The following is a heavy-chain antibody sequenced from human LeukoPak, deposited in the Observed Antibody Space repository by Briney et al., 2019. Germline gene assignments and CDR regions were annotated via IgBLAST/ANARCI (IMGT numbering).Heavy chain of an antibody. J-gene: IGHJ6*02. CDR1: GFTVSSNY. Sequence: GGSLRLSCAASGFTVSSNYMSWVRQAPGKGLEWVSVIYSGGGTYYADSVKGRFTISRDNAKNTLYLQMNSLRAEDTAVYYCAARRGGLAYYYGMDVWGQGTTVTVSS. V-gene: IGHV3-53*01. D-gene: IGHD3-10*01. CDR2: IYSGGGT. CDR3: AARRGGLAYYYGMDV.